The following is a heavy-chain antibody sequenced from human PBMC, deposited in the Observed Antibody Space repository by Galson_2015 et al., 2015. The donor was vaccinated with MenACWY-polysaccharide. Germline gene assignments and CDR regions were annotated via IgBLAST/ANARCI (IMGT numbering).Heavy chain of an antibody. V-gene: IGHV3-7*01. CDR2: IKQSGSEK. CDR3: ARARSWSGYFAFDF. CDR1: GFPFSASW. J-gene: IGHJ3*01. D-gene: IGHD3-3*01. Sequence: LRLSCAASGFPFSASWMTWIRQAPGQGLEWVATIKQSGSEKYYVDSVEGRFTVSRDNAKNSLYLQMNSLRAEDTAVYYCARARSWSGYFAFDFWGQGTMVTVSS.